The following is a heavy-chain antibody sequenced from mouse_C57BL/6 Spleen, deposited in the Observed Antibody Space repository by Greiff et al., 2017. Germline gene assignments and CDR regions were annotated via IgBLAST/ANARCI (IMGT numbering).Heavy chain of an antibody. CDR2: IYPGSGNT. J-gene: IGHJ4*01. V-gene: IGHV1-66*01. CDR1: GYSFTSYY. Sequence: VLLVESGPELVKPGASVKISCKASGYSFTSYYIHWVKQRPGQGLEWIGWIYPGSGNTKYNEKFKGKATLTADTSSSTAYMQLSSLTSEDSAVYYCARGGWDYYAMDYWGQGTSVTVSS. D-gene: IGHD1-1*02. CDR3: ARGGWDYYAMDY.